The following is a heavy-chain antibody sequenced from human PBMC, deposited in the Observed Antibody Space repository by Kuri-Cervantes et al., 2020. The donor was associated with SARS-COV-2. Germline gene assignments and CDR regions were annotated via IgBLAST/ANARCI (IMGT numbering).Heavy chain of an antibody. J-gene: IGHJ4*02. V-gene: IGHV4-38-2*01. D-gene: IGHD6-19*01. CDR2: IYHSGST. CDR3: ATVQSRLGSGGPFDS. Sequence: SETLSLTCAVSGYSISSGYYWGWIRQPPGKGLEWIGSIYHSGSTYYNPSLKSRVAISVDTSKNQFSLKLSSVTAADTAVYYCATVQSRLGSGGPFDSWGQGTLVTVSS. CDR1: GYSISSGYY.